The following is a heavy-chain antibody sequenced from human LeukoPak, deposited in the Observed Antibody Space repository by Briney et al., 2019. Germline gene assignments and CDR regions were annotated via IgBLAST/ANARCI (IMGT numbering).Heavy chain of an antibody. V-gene: IGHV1-2*02. CDR1: GYTFTAYY. Sequence: GASVKVSCKTSGYTFTAYYIHWVRQAPGQGLEWMGWINPNSGGTNYAQKFQGRVTMTRDTSISTAYMELSRLRSDDTAVYYCARVSSSSWLLFDYWGQGTLVTVSS. CDR3: ARVSSSSWLLFDY. D-gene: IGHD6-13*01. J-gene: IGHJ4*02. CDR2: INPNSGGT.